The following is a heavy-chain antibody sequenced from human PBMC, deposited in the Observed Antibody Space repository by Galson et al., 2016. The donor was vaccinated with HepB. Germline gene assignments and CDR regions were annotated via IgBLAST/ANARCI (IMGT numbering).Heavy chain of an antibody. V-gene: IGHV4-59*01. J-gene: IGHJ6*02. Sequence: SETLSLTCTVSGDSISNYYWSWIRQPPGKGLELIGYTYNRGSTNYNPSLKSRVTISIVTSKNQFSLRLSSVTAADTAVYYCARVDIVIVPAANVFDPEDSYYYFMDVWGQGTTVTVSS. CDR3: ARVDIVIVPAANVFDPEDSYYYFMDV. CDR1: GDSISNYY. D-gene: IGHD2-2*03. CDR2: TYNRGST.